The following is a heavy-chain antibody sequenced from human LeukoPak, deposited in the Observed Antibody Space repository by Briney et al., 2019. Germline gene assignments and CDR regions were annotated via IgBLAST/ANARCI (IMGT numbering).Heavy chain of an antibody. CDR1: GFTVSSNY. CDR2: IYSGGST. D-gene: IGHD3-22*01. CDR3: AINRNYYDSSGYREVDY. Sequence: GGSLRLSCAASGFTVSSNYMSWVRQAPGKGLEWVSVIYSGGSTYYADSVKGRFTISRDNSKNTLYLQMISLRAEDTAVYYCAINRNYYDSSGYREVDYWGQGTLVTVSS. J-gene: IGHJ4*02. V-gene: IGHV3-53*01.